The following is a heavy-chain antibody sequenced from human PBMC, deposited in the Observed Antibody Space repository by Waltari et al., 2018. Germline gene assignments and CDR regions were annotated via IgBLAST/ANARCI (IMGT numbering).Heavy chain of an antibody. CDR1: GFTFSSYA. V-gene: IGHV3-30-3*01. Sequence: QVQLVDSGGGVVQPGRSLSLSCAASGFTFSSYAMHWVRLAPGKGLEWVAVISYDGSNKYYADSVKGRFTISRDNSKNTLYLQMNSLRAEDTAVYYCARGPYSSSWHFDYWGQGTLVTVSS. CDR3: ARGPYSSSWHFDY. CDR2: ISYDGSNK. D-gene: IGHD6-13*01. J-gene: IGHJ4*02.